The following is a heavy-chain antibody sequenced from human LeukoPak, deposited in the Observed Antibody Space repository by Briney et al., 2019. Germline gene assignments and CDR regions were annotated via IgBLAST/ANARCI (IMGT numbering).Heavy chain of an antibody. CDR3: AKDVYYYDSSGSTFDY. V-gene: IGHV3-23*01. D-gene: IGHD3-22*01. CDR2: ISGSGGST. CDR1: GFTFSSYA. J-gene: IGHJ4*02. Sequence: GGSLRLSCAASGFTFSSYAMSWVRQAPGKGLEWVSAISGSGGSTYYADSVKGRFTISRDNSKNTLYLQMNSLRAEDTAVYYCAKDVYYYDSSGSTFDYWGQGTLVTVSS.